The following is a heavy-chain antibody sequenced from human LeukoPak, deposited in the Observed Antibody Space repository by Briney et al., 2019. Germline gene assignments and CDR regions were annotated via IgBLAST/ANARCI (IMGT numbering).Heavy chain of an antibody. CDR1: GGSISSYY. V-gene: IGHV4-4*07. J-gene: IGHJ2*01. CDR2: IYTSGST. Sequence: SETQSLTCTVSGGSISSYYWSWIRQPAGKGLEWIGRIYTSGSTNYSPSLKSRVTMSVDTSKNQFSLKLSSVTAADTAVYYCARDSPVVNFYWYFDLWGRGTLVTVSS. D-gene: IGHD4-23*01. CDR3: ARDSPVVNFYWYFDL.